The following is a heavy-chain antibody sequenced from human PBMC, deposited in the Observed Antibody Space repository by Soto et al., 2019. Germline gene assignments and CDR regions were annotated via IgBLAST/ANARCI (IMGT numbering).Heavy chain of an antibody. Sequence: SQTLSLTCAISGDSVSSNNAAWNWIRQSPSRGLEWLGRTFYRSKWYNDYAVSVKGRITINPDTSKNQFSLQLNSVTPEDTAVYYCAKEGGNQYYSCCFDVWGQGTTVTVS. V-gene: IGHV6-1*01. CDR1: GDSVSSNNAA. J-gene: IGHJ6*02. CDR3: AKEGGNQYYSCCFDV. CDR2: TFYRSKWYN. D-gene: IGHD1-26*01.